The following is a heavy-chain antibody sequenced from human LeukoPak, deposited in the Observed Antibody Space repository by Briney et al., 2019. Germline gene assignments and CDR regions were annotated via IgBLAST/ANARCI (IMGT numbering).Heavy chain of an antibody. CDR2: IIPIFGTA. D-gene: IGHD3-3*01. CDR3: AREGGFLEWLFDY. V-gene: IGHV1-69*05. Sequence: SVKVSCKASGGTFSSYAISWVRQAPGQGLEWMGGIIPIFGTANYAQKFQGRVTMTRDTSTSTVYMELSSLRSEDTAVYYCAREGGFLEWLFDYWGQGTLVTVSS. J-gene: IGHJ4*02. CDR1: GGTFSSYA.